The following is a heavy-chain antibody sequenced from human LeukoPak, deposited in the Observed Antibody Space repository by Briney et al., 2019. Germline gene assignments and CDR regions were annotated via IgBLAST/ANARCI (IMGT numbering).Heavy chain of an antibody. CDR3: VRDGVENDYGDYGTFDI. J-gene: IGHJ3*02. D-gene: IGHD4-17*01. CDR2: IKQDGSEK. V-gene: IGHV3-7*03. CDR1: GFTFSSYW. Sequence: GGSLRLSCAASGFTFSSYWMSWVRQAPGKGLEWVANIKQDGSEKSYVDSVKGRFSISRDNAKNSLYLQMNSLRAEDTAVYYCVRDGVENDYGDYGTFDIWGQGTMVTVSS.